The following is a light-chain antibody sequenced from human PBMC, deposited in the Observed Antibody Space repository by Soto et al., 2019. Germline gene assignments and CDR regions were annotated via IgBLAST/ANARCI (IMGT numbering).Light chain of an antibody. V-gene: IGKV3-11*01. CDR1: QSVSTY. J-gene: IGKJ5*01. CDR3: QQRSSWIT. Sequence: EIVLTQSPGTPSLSPGERATLSCRASQSVSTYLAWYQQKPGQAPRLLIYDASNRATGIPARFSGSGSATDFTLTISSLEPEDFAVYYCQQRSSWITFGQGTRLEIK. CDR2: DAS.